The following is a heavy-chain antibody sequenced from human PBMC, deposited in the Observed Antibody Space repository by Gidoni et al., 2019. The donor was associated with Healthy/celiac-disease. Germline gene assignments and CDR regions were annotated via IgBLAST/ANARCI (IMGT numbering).Heavy chain of an antibody. Sequence: LQESGPGLVKPSETLSLPCTVSGGSISSSSYYWGWIRQPPGKGLEWIGSIYYSGSTYYNPSLKSRVTISVDTSKNQFSLKLSSVTAADTAVYYCARGTVTTGRYLDYWGQGTLVTVSS. V-gene: IGHV4-39*01. CDR1: GGSISSSSYY. CDR3: ARGTVTTGRYLDY. J-gene: IGHJ4*02. CDR2: IYYSGST. D-gene: IGHD4-17*01.